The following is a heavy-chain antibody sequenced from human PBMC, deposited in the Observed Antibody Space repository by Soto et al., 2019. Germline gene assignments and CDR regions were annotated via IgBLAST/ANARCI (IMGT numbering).Heavy chain of an antibody. J-gene: IGHJ3*02. V-gene: IGHV1-24*01. D-gene: IGHD3-16*01. Sequence: QVQLVQSGAEVKKPGASVKVSCKVSGYTLTELSMHWVRQAPGKGLEWMGGFDPEDGETIYAQKFQGRVTMTEETSTDTAYRELSSLRSEDTAVYYCATDWADSLGAFDIWGQGTMVTVSS. CDR1: GYTLTELS. CDR3: ATDWADSLGAFDI. CDR2: FDPEDGET.